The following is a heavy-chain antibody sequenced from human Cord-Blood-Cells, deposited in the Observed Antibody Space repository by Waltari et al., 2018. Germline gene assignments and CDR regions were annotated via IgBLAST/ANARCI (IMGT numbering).Heavy chain of an antibody. Sequence: QVQLVQSGAAVKKPGASVKVSCTVSGYTLTELSMHWVRQAPGKGLEWMGGFDPEDGETIYAQKFQGRVTMTEDTSTDTAYMELSSLRSEDTAVYYCATDPIAAAGKRGYYYYGMDVWGQGTTVTVSS. CDR3: ATDPIAAAGKRGYYYYGMDV. CDR2: FDPEDGET. J-gene: IGHJ6*02. V-gene: IGHV1-24*01. D-gene: IGHD6-13*01. CDR1: GYTLTELS.